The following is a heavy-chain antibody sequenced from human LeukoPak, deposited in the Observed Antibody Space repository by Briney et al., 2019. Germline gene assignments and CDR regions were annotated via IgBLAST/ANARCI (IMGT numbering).Heavy chain of an antibody. D-gene: IGHD2-15*01. CDR2: ISYDGSNK. Sequence: GGSLRLSCAASGFTFSSYGIHWVRQAPGKGLEWVAVISYDGSNKYYADSVKGRFTISRDNSKNTLYLQMNSLRAEDTAVYYCAKAGEYCSGGNCADYWGQGTLVTVSS. V-gene: IGHV3-30*18. J-gene: IGHJ4*02. CDR3: AKAGEYCSGGNCADY. CDR1: GFTFSSYG.